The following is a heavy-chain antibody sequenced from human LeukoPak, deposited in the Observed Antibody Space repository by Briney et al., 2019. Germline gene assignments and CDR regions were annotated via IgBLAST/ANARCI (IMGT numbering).Heavy chain of an antibody. Sequence: SDYYWGWIRQPPGKGLEWVSYISSSGSTIYYADSVKGRFTISRDNAKNSLYLQMNSLRAEDTAVYYCARDSGGYDFDYWGQGTLVTVSS. D-gene: IGHD5-12*01. CDR2: ISSSGSTI. CDR3: ARDSGGYDFDY. V-gene: IGHV3-11*01. J-gene: IGHJ4*02. CDR1: SDYY.